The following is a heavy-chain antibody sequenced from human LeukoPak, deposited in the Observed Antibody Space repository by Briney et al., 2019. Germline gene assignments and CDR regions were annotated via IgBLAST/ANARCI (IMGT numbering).Heavy chain of an antibody. CDR3: ARDDYDSSGYANWFDP. V-gene: IGHV1-69*04. CDR2: IIPILGIA. CDR1: GGTFSSYT. D-gene: IGHD3-22*01. Sequence: VASVKVSCKASGGTFSSYTISWVQQAPGQGLEWMGRIIPILGIANYAQKFQGRVTITADKSTSTAYMELSSLRSEDTAVYYCARDDYDSSGYANWFDPWGQGTLVTVSS. J-gene: IGHJ5*02.